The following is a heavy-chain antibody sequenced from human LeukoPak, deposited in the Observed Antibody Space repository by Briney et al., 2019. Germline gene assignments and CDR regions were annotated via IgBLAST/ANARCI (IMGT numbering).Heavy chain of an antibody. Sequence: ASVKVSCKASGYTITGYYMHWVRQAPGQGLEWMGWINANNDGSVYAQKFQGRVTMTRDMSINTAYMELSRLRSDDTAVYYCARKRGVGVDTNAFDMWGQGTMVTVSS. CDR3: ARKRGVGVDTNAFDM. J-gene: IGHJ3*02. CDR2: INANNDGS. CDR1: GYTITGYY. D-gene: IGHD3-3*01. V-gene: IGHV1-2*02.